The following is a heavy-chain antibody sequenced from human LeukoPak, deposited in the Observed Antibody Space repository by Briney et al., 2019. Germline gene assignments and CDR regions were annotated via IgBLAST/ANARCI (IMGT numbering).Heavy chain of an antibody. CDR3: ARDQGYGSGGYSFDY. CDR1: GYTFAGYF. D-gene: IGHD3-10*01. CDR2: INPNSGGT. J-gene: IGHJ4*02. V-gene: IGHV1-2*02. Sequence: GASVKVSCKTSGYTFAGYFVHWVRQAPGQGLEWMGWINPNSGGTNYTQNFQGRVTITRDTSITTAYMELSRLTSDGTALYYCARDQGYGSGGYSFDYWGQGTRVTVSS.